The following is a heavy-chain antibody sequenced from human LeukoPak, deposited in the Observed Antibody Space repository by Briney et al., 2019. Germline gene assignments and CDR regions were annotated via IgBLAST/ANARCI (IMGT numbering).Heavy chain of an antibody. J-gene: IGHJ6*03. D-gene: IGHD2-21*02. CDR2: IYTSGST. V-gene: IGHV4-4*07. Sequence: SETLSLTCTVSGGSISSYYWSWIRQPAGKGLEWIGRIYTSGSTNYYPSLKSRVTMSVDTSKNQFSLKLSSVTAAATAVYYCTRAPIVVVTAPYTDYYYYYMDVWGKGTTVTVSS. CDR3: TRAPIVVVTAPYTDYYYYYMDV. CDR1: GGSISSYY.